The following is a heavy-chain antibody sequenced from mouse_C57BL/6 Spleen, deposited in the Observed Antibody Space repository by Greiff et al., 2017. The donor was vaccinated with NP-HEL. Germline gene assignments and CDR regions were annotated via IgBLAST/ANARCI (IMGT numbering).Heavy chain of an antibody. D-gene: IGHD1-1*01. CDR2: INPGSGGT. Sequence: VQLQQSGAELVRPGTSVKVSCKASGYAFTNYLIEWVKQRPGQGLEWIGVINPGSGGTNYNEKFKGKATLTADKSSSTAYMQLSSLTSEDSAVYYCARGGTTVVRGYYFDYWGQGTTLTVSS. V-gene: IGHV1-54*01. J-gene: IGHJ2*01. CDR3: ARGGTTVVRGYYFDY. CDR1: GYAFTNYL.